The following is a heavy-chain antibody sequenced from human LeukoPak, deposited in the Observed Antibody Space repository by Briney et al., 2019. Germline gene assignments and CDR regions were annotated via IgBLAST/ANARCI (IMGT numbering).Heavy chain of an antibody. V-gene: IGHV3-23*01. CDR2: ITENGYNK. J-gene: IGHJ4*02. CDR3: AKRDSSGSYEGDY. Sequence: GGSLRLFCAASGFPFSSYAMRWARQAPGRGREWVSGITENGYNKYYADAVRGGFTISRDNSKNTLYLQMNSLRAEDTAVYYCAKRDSSGSYEGDYWGQGTLVTVSS. D-gene: IGHD1-26*01. CDR1: GFPFSSYA.